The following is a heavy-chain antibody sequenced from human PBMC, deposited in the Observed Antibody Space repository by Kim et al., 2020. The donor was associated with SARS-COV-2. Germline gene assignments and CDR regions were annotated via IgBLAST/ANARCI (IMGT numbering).Heavy chain of an antibody. CDR1: GGSISSYY. J-gene: IGHJ5*02. CDR3: ARDGAYGSPPWVNWFDP. V-gene: IGHV4-59*01. D-gene: IGHD1-26*01. CDR2: IYYSGST. Sequence: SETLSLTCTVSGGSISSYYWSWIRQPPGKGLEWIGYIYYSGSTNYNPSLKSRVTISVDTSKNQFSLKLSSVTAADTAVYYCARDGAYGSPPWVNWFDPWGQGTLVTVSS.